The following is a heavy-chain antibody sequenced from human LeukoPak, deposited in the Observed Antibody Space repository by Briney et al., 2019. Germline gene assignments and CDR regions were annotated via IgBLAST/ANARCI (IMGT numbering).Heavy chain of an antibody. CDR1: GFSFRNFW. CDR2: INHDGGEK. J-gene: IGHJ6*02. CDR3: AMAYNYGMDI. V-gene: IGHV3-7*03. Sequence: PGGSLRLSCAASGFSFRNFWMIWVRQAPGKGLEWVANINHDGGEKYYVDSVKGRFTISRDNAQKSLYLQMNTLRAEDTAVYYCAMAYNYGMDIWGQGTAVTVS.